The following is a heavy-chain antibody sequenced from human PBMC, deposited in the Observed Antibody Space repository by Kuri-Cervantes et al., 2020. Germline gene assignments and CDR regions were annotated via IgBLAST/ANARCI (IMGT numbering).Heavy chain of an antibody. CDR2: IYYSGST. CDR3: ARDGVGWYDGKYNWFDP. J-gene: IGHJ5*02. V-gene: IGHV4-59*01. Sequence: SETLSLTCIDFGASFSDFYWAWIRQPPGKGLEWIGSIYYSGSTYYNPSLKSRVTISVDTSKNQFSLKLSSVIAADTAVYYCARDGVGWYDGKYNWFDPWGQGTLVTVSS. D-gene: IGHD2-15*01. CDR1: GASFSDFY.